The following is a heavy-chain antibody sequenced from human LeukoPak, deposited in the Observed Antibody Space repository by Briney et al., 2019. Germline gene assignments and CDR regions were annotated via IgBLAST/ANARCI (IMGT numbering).Heavy chain of an antibody. CDR3: ARVGGDSYGFVFDY. CDR1: GFTVSSNY. CDR2: IYSGGST. Sequence: GGSLRLSCAASGFTVSSNYMSWVRQAPGKGLEWVSVIYSGGSTYYADSVKGRFTISRDNSKNTLHLQMNSLRAEDTAVYYCARVGGDSYGFVFDYWGQGTQVTVSS. V-gene: IGHV3-66*01. D-gene: IGHD5-18*01. J-gene: IGHJ4*02.